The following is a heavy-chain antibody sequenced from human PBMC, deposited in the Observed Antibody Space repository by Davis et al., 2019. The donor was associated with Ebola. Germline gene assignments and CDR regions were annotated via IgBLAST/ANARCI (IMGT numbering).Heavy chain of an antibody. CDR1: GFTFSSYG. D-gene: IGHD2-2*01. CDR3: ARVMKRSGYQPAKDYYYYGMDV. V-gene: IGHV3-33*01. CDR2: IWYDGSNK. J-gene: IGHJ6*02. Sequence: GGSLRLSCAASGFTFSSYGMHWVRQAPGKGLEWVAVIWYDGSNKYYADSVKGRFTISRDNSKNTLYLQMNSLRAEDTAVYYCARVMKRSGYQPAKDYYYYGMDVWGQGTTVTVSS.